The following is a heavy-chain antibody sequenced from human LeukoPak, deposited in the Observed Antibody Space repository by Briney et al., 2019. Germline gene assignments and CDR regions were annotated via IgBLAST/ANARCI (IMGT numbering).Heavy chain of an antibody. CDR3: SREGGLPAPGEGDS. CDR1: GFTFSRST. D-gene: IGHD6-13*01. V-gene: IGHV3-23*01. J-gene: IGHJ4*02. Sequence: GGSLRLSCAASGFTFSRSTMSWVRQAPGKGLEWVSAISGSGGRTYYADSVKGRFTISRDNSKNTLYLQMNSLRAEDTALYSCSREGGLPAPGEGDSWGQGTLVTVSS. CDR2: ISGSGGRT.